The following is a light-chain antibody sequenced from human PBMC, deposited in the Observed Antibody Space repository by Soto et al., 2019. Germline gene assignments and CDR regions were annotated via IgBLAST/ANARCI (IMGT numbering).Light chain of an antibody. CDR3: QQYYSTPPRT. CDR2: WAS. V-gene: IGKV4-1*01. Sequence: IVMTQSPDSLAVSLGERATINCKSSQSVLYSSNNKNYLAWYQQKPGQPPKLLIYWASTRESGVPDRFSGSGSGTDFTLTISSLQAEDVAVYYCQQYYSTPPRTFGQGTRLE. J-gene: IGKJ5*01. CDR1: QSVLYSSNNKNY.